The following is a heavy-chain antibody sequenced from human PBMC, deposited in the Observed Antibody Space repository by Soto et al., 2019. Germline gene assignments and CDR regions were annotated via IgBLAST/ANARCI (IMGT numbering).Heavy chain of an antibody. Sequence: EVQLVQSGAEVKKPGESLRISCKGSGYSFTSYWISWVRQMPGKGLEWMGRIDPSDSYTNYSPSFQGHVTISADKSISNAYLQGGSPKGPGTAMYFRAGRVVAARGWVEEPPWVQGTLVTVSS. J-gene: IGHJ5*02. CDR2: IDPSDSYT. V-gene: IGHV5-10-1*01. D-gene: IGHD1-1*01. CDR1: GYSFTSYW. CDR3: AGRVVAARGWVEEPP.